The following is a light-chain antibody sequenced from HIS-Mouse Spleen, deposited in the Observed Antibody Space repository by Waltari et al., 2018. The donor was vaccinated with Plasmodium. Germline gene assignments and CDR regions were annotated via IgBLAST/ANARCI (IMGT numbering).Light chain of an antibody. CDR3: QQYYSTPLT. CDR2: WAS. CDR1: QSVLYSSNNKNY. V-gene: IGKV4-1*01. J-gene: IGKJ4*01. Sequence: DIVMTQSPDSLAVSLGERATINCKSSQSVLYSSNNKNYLAWYQQKPGQPPKLLIYWASTRESGVPDRFSGSWSGTDFTHTISSLQAEDVAVYYCQQYYSTPLTFGGGTKVEIK.